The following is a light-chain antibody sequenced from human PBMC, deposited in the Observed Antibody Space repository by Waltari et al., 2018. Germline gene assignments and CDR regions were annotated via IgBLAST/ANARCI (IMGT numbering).Light chain of an antibody. CDR3: QQYNSAPWT. Sequence: DIQMTQSPSSLSASVGDRVTITCRASQGISSWLAWYQQKPGKAPKLLIYKASSLQSGVPSRFTGSGSGTDFTLIISSLQPEDSATYYCQQYNSAPWTFGQGTKVEIK. CDR2: KAS. J-gene: IGKJ1*01. CDR1: QGISSW. V-gene: IGKV1-12*01.